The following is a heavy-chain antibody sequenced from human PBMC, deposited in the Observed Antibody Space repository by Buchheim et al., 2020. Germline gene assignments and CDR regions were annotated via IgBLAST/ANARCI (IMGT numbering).Heavy chain of an antibody. V-gene: IGHV4-34*01. J-gene: IGHJ5*02. CDR2: INHSGST. CDR3: ARGYYVWGSYRYLNWFDP. D-gene: IGHD3-16*02. CDR1: GGSFSGYY. Sequence: QVQLQQWGAGLLKPSETLSLTCAVYGGSFSGYYWSWIRQPPGKGLEWIGEINHSGSTNYNPSLKSRVTISVDTSKNQFSLKLSSVTAADTAVYYCARGYYVWGSYRYLNWFDPWGQGTL.